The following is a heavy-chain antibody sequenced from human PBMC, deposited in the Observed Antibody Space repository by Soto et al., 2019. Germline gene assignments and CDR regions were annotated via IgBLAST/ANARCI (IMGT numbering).Heavy chain of an antibody. Sequence: VQLVQSGAEVKKPGESLKISCKGSGYSFTRNWIGWVRQMPGKGLEWMGIIYPDDSETRYNPSFQGQVTISADKSISTAYLQWTSLKASDSAMYYCAIPAPTGGSGSSNVDYWGQGTLVTVSS. J-gene: IGHJ4*02. V-gene: IGHV5-51*03. CDR3: AIPAPTGGSGSSNVDY. D-gene: IGHD3-10*01. CDR2: IYPDDSET. CDR1: GYSFTRNW.